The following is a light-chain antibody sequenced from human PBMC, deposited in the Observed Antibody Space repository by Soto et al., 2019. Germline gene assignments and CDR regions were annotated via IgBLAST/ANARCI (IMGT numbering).Light chain of an antibody. J-gene: IGKJ5*01. CDR3: QQLNSYPH. V-gene: IGKV1-9*01. CDR1: QDISRS. CDR2: GAC. Sequence: DIQLTQSPSFLSSSLGDRVTITCRTSQDISRSLSWYQQKPGKAPNLLIYGACTLQSGVPSRFSGSGSGTEFTLTISSLQHEDFATYCWQQLNSYPHFGQGTRLEIK.